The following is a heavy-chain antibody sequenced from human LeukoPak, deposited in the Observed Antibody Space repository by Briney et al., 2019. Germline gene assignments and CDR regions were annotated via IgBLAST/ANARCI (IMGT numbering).Heavy chain of an antibody. CDR1: GFNFSSHA. J-gene: IGHJ4*02. D-gene: IGHD6-19*01. Sequence: PGGSPRLSCTASGFNFSSHAMHWVRQAPGKGLEWVAFISYDGGNEYYAGSVKGRFTVSRDNSKNTLYVQMNSLRAEDTAVYYCARDRAPVAVPGTGFDYWGQGTLVTVSS. CDR3: ARDRAPVAVPGTGFDY. V-gene: IGHV3-30*04. CDR2: ISYDGGNE.